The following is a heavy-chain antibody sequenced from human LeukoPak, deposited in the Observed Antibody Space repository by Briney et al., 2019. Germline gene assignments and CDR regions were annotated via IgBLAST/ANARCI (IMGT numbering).Heavy chain of an antibody. CDR1: GYTFTYYY. CDR3: PKRGRFLELLPPYYSYYCYMDV. V-gene: IGHV1-2*02. J-gene: IGHJ6*03. D-gene: IGHD3-3*01. CDR2: FNPNIGGT. Sequence: GASVKVSCTASGYTFTYYYIHWVRQAPGQGREWRGGFNPNIGGTNTAPLFQDSVSLTRSPSITPAHMELTRLPSDYTAVSYCPKRGRFLELLPPYYSYYCYMDVWGEGPPVTVSS.